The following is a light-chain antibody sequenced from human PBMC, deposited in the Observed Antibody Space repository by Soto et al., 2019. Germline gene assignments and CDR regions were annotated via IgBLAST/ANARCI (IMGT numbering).Light chain of an antibody. Sequence: QSVLIQPPSVSGSPGQSVTISCTGTSSDVGSYDYVSWYQQHPGTVPKPMIYNVNTRPSGVPDRFSGSKSGNTASMTISGLQAEDEADYYCAAWDDSLNGGVFGTGTKVTVL. CDR1: SSDVGSYDY. J-gene: IGLJ1*01. V-gene: IGLV2-11*01. CDR3: AAWDDSLNGGV. CDR2: NVN.